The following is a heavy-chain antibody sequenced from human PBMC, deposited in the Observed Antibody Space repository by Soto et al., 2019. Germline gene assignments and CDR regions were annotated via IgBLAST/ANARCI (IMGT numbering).Heavy chain of an antibody. CDR1: GGTFSSYT. J-gene: IGHJ3*02. Sequence: QVQLVQSGAEVKKPGSSVKVSSKASGGTFSSYTISWVRQAPGQGLEWMGRIIPILGIANYAQKFQGRVTITADKSTSTAYMELSSLRSEDTAVYYCARGRDGYNWDAFDIWGQGTMVTVSS. CDR3: ARGRDGYNWDAFDI. D-gene: IGHD5-12*01. CDR2: IIPILGIA. V-gene: IGHV1-69*02.